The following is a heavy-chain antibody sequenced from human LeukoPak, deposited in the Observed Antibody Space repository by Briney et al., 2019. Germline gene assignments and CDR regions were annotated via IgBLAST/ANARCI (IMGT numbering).Heavy chain of an antibody. CDR1: GGSISSYY. CDR2: IYYSGST. V-gene: IGHV4-59*01. D-gene: IGHD3-10*01. Sequence: SETLSLTCTVSGGSISSYYWSWIRQPPGKGLEWIGYIYYSGSTNYNPSLKSRVTISLDTSKNQFSLKLSSVTAADTAVYYCAREYGSGYYDPWGQGTLVTVSS. CDR3: AREYGSGYYDP. J-gene: IGHJ5*02.